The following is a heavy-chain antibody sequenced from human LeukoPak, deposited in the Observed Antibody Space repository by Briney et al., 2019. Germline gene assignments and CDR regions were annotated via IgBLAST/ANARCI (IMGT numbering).Heavy chain of an antibody. CDR2: IKSKTDGEIT. J-gene: IGHJ4*02. D-gene: IGHD3-22*01. CDR3: LGDDSSGYSIDY. Sequence: PGGSLRLSCAASGFTFSSYGMHWVRQAPGKGLEWVGRIKSKTDGEITDYAAPVKGRFTISRDDSKNTLYLQMNSLKTEDTAVYYCLGDDSSGYSIDYWGQGALVTVSS. CDR1: GFTFSSYG. V-gene: IGHV3-15*01.